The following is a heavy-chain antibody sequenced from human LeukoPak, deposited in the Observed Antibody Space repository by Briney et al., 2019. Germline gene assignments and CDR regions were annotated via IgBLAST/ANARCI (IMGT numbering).Heavy chain of an antibody. CDR3: AREEPSYHDSSAPLDAFDI. Sequence: SQTLSLTCAISGDSVSSNTAAWNWIRQSPSRGLEWLGRTYYRSKWYNNYALFVKSRIIINPDTSKNQFSLQLNSVTPEDTAVYYCAREEPSYHDSSAPLDAFDIWGQGTIVTVSS. D-gene: IGHD3-22*01. CDR2: TYYRSKWYN. J-gene: IGHJ3*02. V-gene: IGHV6-1*01. CDR1: GDSVSSNTAA.